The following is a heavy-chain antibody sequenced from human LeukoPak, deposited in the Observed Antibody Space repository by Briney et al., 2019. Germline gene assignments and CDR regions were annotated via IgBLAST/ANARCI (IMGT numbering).Heavy chain of an antibody. J-gene: IGHJ4*02. Sequence: PSETLSLTCTVSGGSMSSYYWTWIRQPPGKGLEWIGYLFYSGSTHYNPSLKSRVTMSVDTSKKQFSLKLSSVTAADTAVYYCARLVRVTYILDYWGQGTLVTVSS. V-gene: IGHV4-59*08. CDR3: ARLVRVTYILDY. D-gene: IGHD2-21*02. CDR1: GGSMSSYY. CDR2: LFYSGST.